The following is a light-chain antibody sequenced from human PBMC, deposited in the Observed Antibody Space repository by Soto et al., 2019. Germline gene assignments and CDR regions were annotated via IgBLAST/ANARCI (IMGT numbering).Light chain of an antibody. CDR3: SSYTSSSSYV. V-gene: IGLV2-14*01. Sequence: QSALTKPASGSGSPGQSITISCNRTSSDVGGYNYVSWYQQHPGKAPKLMIYDVSNRPSGVSNRFSGSKSGNTASLTISGLQAEDEADYYCSSYTSSSSYVFGTG. CDR2: DVS. CDR1: SSDVGGYNY. J-gene: IGLJ1*01.